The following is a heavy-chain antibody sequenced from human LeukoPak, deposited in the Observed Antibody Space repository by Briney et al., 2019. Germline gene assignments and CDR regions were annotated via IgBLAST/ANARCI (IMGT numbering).Heavy chain of an antibody. Sequence: GGSLRLSCAASGFTFSSYWMSWVRQAPGKGLEWVANIKQDGSEKYYVDSVKGRFTISRDNAKNSLYLQMNSLRAEDTAVYYCAGTFEHSTPHAFDIWGQGTMVTVSS. D-gene: IGHD6-6*01. CDR3: AGTFEHSTPHAFDI. CDR2: IKQDGSEK. V-gene: IGHV3-7*01. J-gene: IGHJ3*02. CDR1: GFTFSSYW.